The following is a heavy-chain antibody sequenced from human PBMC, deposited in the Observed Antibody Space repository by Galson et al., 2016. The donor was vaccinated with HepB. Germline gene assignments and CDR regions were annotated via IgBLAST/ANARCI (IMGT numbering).Heavy chain of an antibody. V-gene: IGHV4-39*01. D-gene: IGHD3-3*01. CDR3: ARQIFGVVIPWWFDP. Sequence: ETLSLTCTVSGDSINSSGHYWGWIRQPPGKGLEWIGSIYYSGHTYYNPSLNSRVIISVDSSKNQFSLRLTSVTAADSALYYCARQIFGVVIPWWFDPWGQGTLVTVSS. J-gene: IGHJ5*02. CDR2: IYYSGHT. CDR1: GDSINSSGHY.